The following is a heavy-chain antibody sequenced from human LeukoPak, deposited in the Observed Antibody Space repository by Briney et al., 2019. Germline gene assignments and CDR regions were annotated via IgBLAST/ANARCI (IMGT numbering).Heavy chain of an antibody. Sequence: GGSLRLSCAASGFTFSTYSMNWVRQAPGKGLEWVAVIWYDGSNKYYADSVKGRFTISRDNSKNTLYLQMNSLRAEDTAVYYCARQYYSSSWLDYWGQGTLVTVSS. J-gene: IGHJ4*02. D-gene: IGHD6-13*01. CDR3: ARQYYSSSWLDY. V-gene: IGHV3-33*08. CDR1: GFTFSTYS. CDR2: IWYDGSNK.